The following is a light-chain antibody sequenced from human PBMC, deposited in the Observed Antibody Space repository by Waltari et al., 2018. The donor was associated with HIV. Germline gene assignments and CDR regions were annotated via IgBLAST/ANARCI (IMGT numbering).Light chain of an antibody. CDR2: DAS. J-gene: IGKJ4*01. V-gene: IGKV3-11*01. CDR3: QKRSKG. CDR1: QSVSGY. Sequence: IVLTQSPATLSLSPGERATLSCRASQSVSGYLSWYQQKPGQAPRLLIYDASNRATGIPARFSGSGYCTESTLTIRSLEPEDFAVYYCQKRSKGFGGGTKVEIK.